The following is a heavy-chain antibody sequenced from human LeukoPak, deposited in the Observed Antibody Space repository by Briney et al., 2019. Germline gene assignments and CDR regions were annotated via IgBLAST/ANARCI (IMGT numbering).Heavy chain of an antibody. Sequence: PSETLSLTCTVSGGSISSSSYYWGWIRQPPGKGLEWIGEINHSGSTNYNPSLKSRVTISVDTSKNQFSLKLSSVTAADTAVYYCASIYCSGGSCYYFDYWGQGTLVTVSS. D-gene: IGHD2-15*01. V-gene: IGHV4-39*07. CDR3: ASIYCSGGSCYYFDY. CDR2: INHSGST. CDR1: GGSISSSSYY. J-gene: IGHJ4*02.